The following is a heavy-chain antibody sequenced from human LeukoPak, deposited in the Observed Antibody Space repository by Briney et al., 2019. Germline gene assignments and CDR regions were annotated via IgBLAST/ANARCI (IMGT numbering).Heavy chain of an antibody. J-gene: IGHJ4*02. Sequence: SETLSLTCTVSGGSINSGTYYWSWIRQPAGKGLEWIGRIYPSGTTNYNPSLKSRATISVDTSKNQFSLKLTSVTAADTAVYYCARGGYCGDDCFFYSWSQGTLVTVSS. CDR2: IYPSGTT. D-gene: IGHD2-21*02. CDR1: GGSINSGTYY. CDR3: ARGGYCGDDCFFYS. V-gene: IGHV4-61*02.